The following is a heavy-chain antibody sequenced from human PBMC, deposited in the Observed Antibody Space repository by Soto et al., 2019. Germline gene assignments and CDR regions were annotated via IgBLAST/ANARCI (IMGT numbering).Heavy chain of an antibody. CDR1: GFTFNSYA. CDR3: AKSRVFIGAIVTLLDS. J-gene: IGHJ4*02. V-gene: IGHV3-23*01. Sequence: EVHLLESGGGLVQPGGSLTLSCATSGFTFNSYAMVWVRQAAEKGLEWVASISNNGDTAYYADSVKGRFTISRGNSENTLYLQMNGLRADDTALYFCAKSRVFIGAIVTLLDSWGQGTQVTVSS. D-gene: IGHD3-16*02. CDR2: ISNNGDTA.